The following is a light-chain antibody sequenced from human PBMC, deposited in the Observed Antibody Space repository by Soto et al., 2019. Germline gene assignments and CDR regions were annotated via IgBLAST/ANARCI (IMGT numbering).Light chain of an antibody. Sequence: QSVPTQPPSVSGAPGQRVTISCTGSSSNIGAGYDVHWYQQLPGTAPKLLIYGNSNRPSGVPDRFSGSKSGTSASLAITGLQAEDEAEYYCQSYDSSLSGVVFGGGTKVTVL. J-gene: IGLJ2*01. CDR2: GNS. V-gene: IGLV1-40*01. CDR1: SSNIGAGYD. CDR3: QSYDSSLSGVV.